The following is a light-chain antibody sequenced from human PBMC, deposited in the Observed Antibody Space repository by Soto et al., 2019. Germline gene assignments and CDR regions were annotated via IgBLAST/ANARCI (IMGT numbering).Light chain of an antibody. J-gene: IGKJ5*01. CDR3: QQRSNWPPVFT. CDR2: DAS. CDR1: QSFSSY. Sequence: EIVLTQSPATLSLSPGERATLSCRASQSFSSYLAWYQQKPGQAPRLLIYDASKRATGIPARFSGRGSGTDFTLTISSLEPEDFAVYSCQQRSNWPPVFTFGQGTRLEIK. V-gene: IGKV3-11*01.